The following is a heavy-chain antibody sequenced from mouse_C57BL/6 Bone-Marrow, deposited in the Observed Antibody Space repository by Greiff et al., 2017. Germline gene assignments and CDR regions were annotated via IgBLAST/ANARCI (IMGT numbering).Heavy chain of an antibody. CDR3: TSSPYCYCSSCYAMDY. CDR1: GYTFTDYE. V-gene: IGHV1-15*01. J-gene: IGHJ4*01. D-gene: IGHD1-1*01. Sequence: VQLQQSGAELVRPGASVTLSCKASGYTFTDYEMHWVKQTPVHGLEWIGAIDPETGGTAYNQTFKGKAILTADKSSSTSYMELRSLTSEDSAVYYFTSSPYCYCSSCYAMDYWGQGTSVTVSS. CDR2: IDPETGGT.